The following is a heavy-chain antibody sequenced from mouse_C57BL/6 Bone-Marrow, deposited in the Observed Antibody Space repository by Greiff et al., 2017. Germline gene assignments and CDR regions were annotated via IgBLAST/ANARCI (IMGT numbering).Heavy chain of an antibody. CDR3: TSPYDGYYVPWFAY. CDR1: GYTFTSYW. CDR2: IYPGNSDT. V-gene: IGHV1-5*01. Sequence: VQLQQSGTVLARPGASVKMSCKTSGYTFTSYWMHWVKQRPGQGLEWIGAIYPGNSDTSYNQKFKGKAKLTAVTSASTAYMELSSLTNEDSAVXYCTSPYDGYYVPWFAYWGQGTLVTVSA. J-gene: IGHJ3*01. D-gene: IGHD2-3*01.